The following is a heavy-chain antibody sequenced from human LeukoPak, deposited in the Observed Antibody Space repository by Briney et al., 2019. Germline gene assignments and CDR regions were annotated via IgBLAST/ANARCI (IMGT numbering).Heavy chain of an antibody. V-gene: IGHV3-21*01. CDR1: GFTFSSNS. CDR3: TREGVDVFDI. J-gene: IGHJ3*02. CDR2: ISSGSTYI. Sequence: RGSLRLSCAASGFTFSSNSMKWVRQAPGERREWVSSISSGSTYIYYADSVKGRFTISRDNTKNSLYLQMNSLRAEDTAVYYCTREGVDVFDIWGQGTMVTVSS. D-gene: IGHD3-10*01.